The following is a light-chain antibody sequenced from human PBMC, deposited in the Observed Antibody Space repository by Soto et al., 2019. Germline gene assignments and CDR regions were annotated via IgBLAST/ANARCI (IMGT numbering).Light chain of an antibody. Sequence: DIQMTQSPSSLSASVGDRVTITCRASQYISTYLALYQQKPGKAPCLLIFASSLQSGVPPTFSGSGSGTDFTLTIGSLQPEDFATYFCQQSYTAPLTFGGGTKVEL. V-gene: IGKV1-39*01. CDR1: QYISTY. CDR3: QQSYTAPLT. CDR2: AS. J-gene: IGKJ4*01.